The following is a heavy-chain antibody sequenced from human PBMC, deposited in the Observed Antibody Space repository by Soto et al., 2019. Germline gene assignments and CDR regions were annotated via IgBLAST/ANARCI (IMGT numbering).Heavy chain of an antibody. CDR1: GFTFSRYW. V-gene: IGHV3-74*03. CDR3: AKGLLWGESDY. J-gene: IGHJ4*02. CDR2: INTDGTNT. Sequence: EVQLVESGGGLVQPGGSLRLSCAVSGFTFSRYWMHWFRQDPGNGLVWVSSINTDGTNTQYADSVRGRFTVSRDNAKNTVYLQMISLSSEDTAVYYCAKGLLWGESDYWGQGTLVVVSS. D-gene: IGHD3-16*01.